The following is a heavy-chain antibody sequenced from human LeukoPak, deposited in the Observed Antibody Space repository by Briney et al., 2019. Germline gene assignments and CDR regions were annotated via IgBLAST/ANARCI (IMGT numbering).Heavy chain of an antibody. CDR1: GGSISSGTVNSAGYS. V-gene: IGHV4-30-2*01. D-gene: IGHD3-10*01. CDR3: ARGQSYYYGSGIYYNAFEL. CDR2: IYHSGST. J-gene: IGHJ1*01. Sequence: SQTLSLTCAVSGGSISSGTVNSAGYSWSWIRQPPGKGLEWIGYIYHSGSTYYNPSLKSRVTISVDRSRNEFSLKVTSVTAADTAVYYCARGQSYYYGSGIYYNAFELWGQGTLVTVSS.